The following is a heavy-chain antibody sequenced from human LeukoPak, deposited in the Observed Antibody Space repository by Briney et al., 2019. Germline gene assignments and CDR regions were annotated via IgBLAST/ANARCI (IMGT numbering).Heavy chain of an antibody. CDR1: GYTFTGYY. V-gene: IGHV1-2*02. Sequence: ASVKVSCKASGYTFTGYYMHWVRRAPGQGLEWMGWINPNSGGTNYAQKFQGRVTMTRDTSISTAYMELSRLRSDDTAVYYCASPSGYSSGWYLDYWGQGTLVTVSS. CDR2: INPNSGGT. D-gene: IGHD6-19*01. J-gene: IGHJ4*02. CDR3: ASPSGYSSGWYLDY.